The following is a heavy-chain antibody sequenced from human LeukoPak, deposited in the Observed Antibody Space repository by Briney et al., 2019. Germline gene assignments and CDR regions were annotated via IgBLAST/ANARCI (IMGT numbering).Heavy chain of an antibody. CDR3: ARDRGSSGWSDY. CDR1: GGSISSSSYY. CDR2: IYYSGST. D-gene: IGHD6-19*01. V-gene: IGHV4-39*07. Sequence: SETLSLTCTVSGGSISSSSYYWGWIRQPPGQGLAWIGSIYYSGSTYYNLSLKSRVTISVDTSKNQFSLKLTSVTAADTAVYYCARDRGSSGWSDYWGQGTLVTVSS. J-gene: IGHJ4*02.